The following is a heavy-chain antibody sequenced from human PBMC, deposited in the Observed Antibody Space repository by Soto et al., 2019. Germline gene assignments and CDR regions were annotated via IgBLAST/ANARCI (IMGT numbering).Heavy chain of an antibody. CDR3: ARLAGTGNYYYYGMDV. Sequence: PGESLKISCKGSVYSFTSYWIGWVRQMPGKCLEWMGIIYIPSFQGXXTISADKSXSTAYLQWSSLXASDTXIYYCARLAGTGNYYYYGMDVWGQGTTVTVSS. J-gene: IGHJ6*02. CDR1: VYSFTSYW. D-gene: IGHD6-19*01. V-gene: IGHV5-51*01. CDR2: I.